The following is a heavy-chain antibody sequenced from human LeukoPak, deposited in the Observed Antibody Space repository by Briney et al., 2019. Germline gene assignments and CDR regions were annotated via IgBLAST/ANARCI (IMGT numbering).Heavy chain of an antibody. Sequence: PSETLSLTCTVSGDSINSHYWSWIRQPPGKGLEWIGYISYSGSTNYNPSLKSRVTMSVDTSKNQFSLKLSSVTAADTAVYYCARDMERWSGSYAVYYYYMDVWGKGTTVTVSS. CDR2: ISYSGST. D-gene: IGHD3-3*01. J-gene: IGHJ6*03. CDR1: GDSINSHY. V-gene: IGHV4-59*11. CDR3: ARDMERWSGSYAVYYYYMDV.